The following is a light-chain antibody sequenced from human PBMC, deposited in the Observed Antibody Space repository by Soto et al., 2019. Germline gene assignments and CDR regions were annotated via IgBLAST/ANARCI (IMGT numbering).Light chain of an antibody. V-gene: IGKV1-5*03. Sequence: DIQMTQSPSTLSASVGDTVTITCRASQSISAWLAWYQQKPGKAPKILISKASSLESGVPSRFSGSGSGTEFTLTISSLQPDDFATYYCQKYNNYGSWTFGQGTKVEIK. J-gene: IGKJ1*01. CDR3: QKYNNYGSWT. CDR1: QSISAW. CDR2: KAS.